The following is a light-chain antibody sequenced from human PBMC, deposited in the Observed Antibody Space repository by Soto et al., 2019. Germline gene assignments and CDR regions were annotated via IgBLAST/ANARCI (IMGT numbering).Light chain of an antibody. J-gene: IGKJ4*01. CDR1: QDISSY. Sequence: DIQLTQSPSFRSASVGDRVTITCRTSQDISSYLAWYQQKPGKAPQLLISAASTLQSGVPSRFSGSGSGTVFTLTISSLQPEDFATYYCQQLKSYPLSFGGGTKVEI. V-gene: IGKV1-9*01. CDR2: AAS. CDR3: QQLKSYPLS.